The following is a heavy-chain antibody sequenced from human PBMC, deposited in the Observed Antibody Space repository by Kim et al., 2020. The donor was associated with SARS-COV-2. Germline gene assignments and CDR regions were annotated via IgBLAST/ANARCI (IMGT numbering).Heavy chain of an antibody. CDR2: ISYDGSNK. Sequence: GGSLRLSCAASGFTFSSYAMHWVRQAPGKGLEWVAVISYDGSNKYYADSVKGRFTISRDNSKNTLYLQMNSLRAEDTAVYYCARDGVGIVVVTAIQGYFQHWGQGTLVTVSS. CDR3: ARDGVGIVVVTAIQGYFQH. J-gene: IGHJ1*01. V-gene: IGHV3-30*04. CDR1: GFTFSSYA. D-gene: IGHD2-21*02.